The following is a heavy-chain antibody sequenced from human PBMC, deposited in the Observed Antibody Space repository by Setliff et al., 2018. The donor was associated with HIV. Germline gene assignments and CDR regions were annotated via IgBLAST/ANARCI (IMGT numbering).Heavy chain of an antibody. J-gene: IGHJ4*02. D-gene: IGHD3-3*01. CDR1: GGSFSGYY. Sequence: SETLSLTCAVYGGSFSGYYWGWVRQAPGGGLEWIGSVYYSGSTYYNPSLKSRVTISLDTSKNQLSLRLTSMTAADTAVYYCARSQPDTIFGVVIFDYWGQGKMVTVSS. CDR3: ARSQPDTIFGVVIFDY. V-gene: IGHV4-39*01. CDR2: VYYSGST.